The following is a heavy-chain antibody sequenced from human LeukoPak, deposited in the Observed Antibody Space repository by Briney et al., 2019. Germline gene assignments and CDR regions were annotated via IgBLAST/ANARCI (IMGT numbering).Heavy chain of an antibody. CDR1: RFISSSYS. Sequence: KSGGSLRLSCEASRFISSSYSMNWVRQAPGKGLEWLSYISESSSHRYYADSVKGRFTISRDNAKNSLYLEMSGLRAEDTATYYCARDRAALARIGGMDVWGQETTVTVSS. CDR3: ARDRAALARIGGMDV. CDR2: ISESSSHR. J-gene: IGHJ6*02. V-gene: IGHV3-21*06. D-gene: IGHD5-12*01.